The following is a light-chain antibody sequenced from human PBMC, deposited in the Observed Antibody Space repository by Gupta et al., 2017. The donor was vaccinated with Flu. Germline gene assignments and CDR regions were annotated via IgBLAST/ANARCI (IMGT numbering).Light chain of an antibody. Sequence: TSSDVGSENRVSWDQQPPGTAPKLMIYEVSNRPSGVPDRFAGSKSGNTASLTISGLQAEDEADYYCSSYTSTTTLVVGGGTKVTVL. V-gene: IGLV2-18*02. CDR1: SSDVGSENR. J-gene: IGLJ3*02. CDR3: SSYTSTTTLV. CDR2: EVS.